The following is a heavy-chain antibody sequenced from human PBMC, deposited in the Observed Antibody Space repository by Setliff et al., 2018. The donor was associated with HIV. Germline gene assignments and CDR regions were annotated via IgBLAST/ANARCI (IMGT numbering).Heavy chain of an antibody. CDR3: AREYCNSTSCYGYSGDY. Sequence: ETLSLTCTVSGGSISSSSYYWGWIRQPPGKGLEWVANIKQDGREKYYVDSVKGRFTISRDNAKNSLFLQMNSLRAEDTAVYYCAREYCNSTSCYGYSGDYWGQGTLVTVSS. V-gene: IGHV3-7*01. CDR1: GGSISSSSYY. D-gene: IGHD2-2*01. CDR2: IKQDGREK. J-gene: IGHJ4*02.